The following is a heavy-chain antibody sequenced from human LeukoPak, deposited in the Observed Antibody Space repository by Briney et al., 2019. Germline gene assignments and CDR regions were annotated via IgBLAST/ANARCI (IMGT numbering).Heavy chain of an antibody. CDR1: GGSISSGGYS. J-gene: IGHJ4*02. Sequence: PSQTLSLTCAVSGGSISSGGYSWSWIRQPPGKGLEWIGYIYHSGGTYYNPSLKSRVTISVDRSKNQFSLKLSSVTAADTAVYYCARDDIYWGQGTLVTVSS. V-gene: IGHV4-30-2*01. CDR3: ARDDIY. CDR2: IYHSGGT.